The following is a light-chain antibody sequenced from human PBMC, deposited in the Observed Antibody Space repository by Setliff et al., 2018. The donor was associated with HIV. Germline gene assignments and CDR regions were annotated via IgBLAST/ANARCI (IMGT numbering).Light chain of an antibody. CDR1: SGTVTSSHR. J-gene: IGLJ3*02. V-gene: IGLV7-46*01. CDR2: DTD. CDR3: FLSYGGAGV. Sequence: QAVVTQEPSLTVSPGGTVTLTCGSSSGTVTSSHRTYWFQQKSGQAPRTLIYDTDNKRSWTPARFTGSLLGGKAALTLSGAQFEDEAEYYCFLSYGGAGVFGGGNKVTVL.